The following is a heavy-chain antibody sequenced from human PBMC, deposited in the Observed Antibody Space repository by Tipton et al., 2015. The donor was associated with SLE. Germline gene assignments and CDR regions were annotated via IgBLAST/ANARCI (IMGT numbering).Heavy chain of an antibody. D-gene: IGHD5-24*01. J-gene: IGHJ4*02. CDR3: VRGYNYGPGYYFDY. CDR2: IYHRGST. CDR1: GYFISSGYY. V-gene: IGHV4-38-2*01. Sequence: GLVKPSETLSLTCGVSGYFISSGYYWGWIRQPPGKGLEWIGNIYHRGSTSYNPSLKSRVTISVDTSKNQFSLRLSSVTAADTAGYYCVRGYNYGPGYYFDYWGRGTLVTVSS.